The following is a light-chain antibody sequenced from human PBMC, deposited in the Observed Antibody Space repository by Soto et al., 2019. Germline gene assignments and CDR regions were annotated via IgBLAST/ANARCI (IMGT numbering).Light chain of an antibody. CDR1: QGVSRK. CDR2: GAS. J-gene: IGKJ4*01. CDR3: QQYHSWPIT. Sequence: DIVMTQSPATLSVAPGERVTFSCRASQGVSRKLAWYQHKPGQAPRLLISGASTGATGIPARFSGSGSGTEFTLTISSLQSEDCAIYCCQQYHSWPITFGGVTEVDIK. V-gene: IGKV3-15*01.